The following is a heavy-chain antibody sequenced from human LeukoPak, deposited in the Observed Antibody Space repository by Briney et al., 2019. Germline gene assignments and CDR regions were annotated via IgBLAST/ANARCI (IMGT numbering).Heavy chain of an antibody. Sequence: ASVKVSCKASGYTFTSYGISWVRQAPGQGLEWMGWISAYNGNTNYAQKLQGRVTMTTDTSTSTAYMELSSLRSEDTAVYYCARGHCGGDCYFPQPLDYWGQGTLVTVSS. CDR1: GYTFTSYG. CDR3: ARGHCGGDCYFPQPLDY. CDR2: ISAYNGNT. J-gene: IGHJ4*02. V-gene: IGHV1-18*01. D-gene: IGHD2-21*01.